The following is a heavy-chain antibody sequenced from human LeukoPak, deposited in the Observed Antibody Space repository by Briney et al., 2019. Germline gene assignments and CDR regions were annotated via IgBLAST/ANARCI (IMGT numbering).Heavy chain of an antibody. CDR2: IYYSGST. V-gene: IGHV4-4*07. CDR1: GGSISSYY. Sequence: PSETLSLTCTVSGGSISSYYWSWIRQPAGKGLEWIGSIYYSGSTYYNSSLKSRVTISVATSKNQFSLKLSSVTAADTAVYYCVRDRGYAYGPFDYWGQGTLVTVSS. J-gene: IGHJ4*02. D-gene: IGHD5-12*01. CDR3: VRDRGYAYGPFDY.